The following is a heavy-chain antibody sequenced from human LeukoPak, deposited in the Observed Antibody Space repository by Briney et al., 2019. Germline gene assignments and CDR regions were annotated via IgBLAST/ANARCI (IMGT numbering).Heavy chain of an antibody. Sequence: SETLSLTCTVSGGSVSSGSYYWSWIRQPPGKGLEWIGYIYYSGSTNYNPSLKSRVTISVDTSKNQFSLKLSSVTAADTAVYYCARVHGHYEFFDYWGQGTLVTVSS. CDR2: IYYSGST. CDR1: GGSVSSGSYY. V-gene: IGHV4-61*01. D-gene: IGHD4-17*01. CDR3: ARVHGHYEFFDY. J-gene: IGHJ4*02.